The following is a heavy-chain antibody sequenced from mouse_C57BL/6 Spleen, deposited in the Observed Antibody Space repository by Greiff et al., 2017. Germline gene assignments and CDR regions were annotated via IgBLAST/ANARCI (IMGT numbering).Heavy chain of an antibody. CDR2: IDPSDSET. V-gene: IGHV1-52*01. Sequence: VQLQQPGAELVRPGSSVKLSCKASGYTFTSYWMHWVKQRPIQGLEWIGNIDPSDSETHYNQKFKDKATLTVDKSSSTAYMQLSSLTSEASAVYYCARGIITLVATDAMDYWGQGTSVTVSS. CDR3: ARGIITLVATDAMDY. CDR1: GYTFTSYW. D-gene: IGHD1-1*01. J-gene: IGHJ4*01.